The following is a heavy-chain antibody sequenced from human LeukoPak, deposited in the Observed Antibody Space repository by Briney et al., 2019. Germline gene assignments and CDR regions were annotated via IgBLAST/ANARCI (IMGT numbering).Heavy chain of an antibody. CDR3: ARERYGTIFPRYFDL. CDR1: GLSVSSNF. Sequence: GGSLRLSCAATGLSVSSNFMSWVRQAPGKGLEWVANIKQDGSEKYYVDSVKGRFTISRDNAKKSLYLQMNSLRAEDTAVYYCARERYGTIFPRYFDLWGRGTLVTVSS. J-gene: IGHJ2*01. D-gene: IGHD1-7*01. V-gene: IGHV3-7*01. CDR2: IKQDGSEK.